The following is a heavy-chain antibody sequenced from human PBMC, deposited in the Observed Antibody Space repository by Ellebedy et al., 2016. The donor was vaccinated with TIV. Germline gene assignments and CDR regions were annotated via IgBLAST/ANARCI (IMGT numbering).Heavy chain of an antibody. CDR2: ISSSSSTI. D-gene: IGHD4-17*01. V-gene: IGHV3-48*02. CDR1: GFTFSSYS. CDR3: ARGPLYGDYPNWFDP. J-gene: IGHJ5*02. Sequence: GGSLRLXXAASGFTFSSYSVNWVRQAPGKGLEWVSYISSSSSTIYYADSVKGRFTISRDNAKNSLYLQMNSLRDEDTAVYYCARGPLYGDYPNWFDPWGQGTLVTVSS.